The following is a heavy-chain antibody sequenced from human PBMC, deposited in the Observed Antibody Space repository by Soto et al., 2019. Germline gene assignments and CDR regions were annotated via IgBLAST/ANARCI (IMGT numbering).Heavy chain of an antibody. CDR1: GFTVSSKY. CDR3: AREAPMDV. J-gene: IGHJ6*02. CDR2: IWSAGLI. V-gene: IGHV3-53*01. Sequence: LRLSCAASGFTVSSKYMSWVRQAPGKGLEWISVIWSAGLIYYADSVRGRFTISRDISKNILYLEMTSLRADDTAVYYCAREAPMDVWGQGTTVTVSS.